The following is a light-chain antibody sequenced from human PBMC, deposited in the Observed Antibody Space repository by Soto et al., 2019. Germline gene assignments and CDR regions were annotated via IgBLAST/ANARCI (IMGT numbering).Light chain of an antibody. CDR3: HQYSRSPPIT. CDR1: QSVSSSY. J-gene: IGKJ5*01. V-gene: IGKV3-20*01. Sequence: EIVLTQSPGTLSLSPGERATLSCRASQSVSSSYLAWYQQKPGQAPRLLIYGASSRATGIPDRFSGSGSGTEFTLTISRLEPEDFAMYYYHQYSRSPPITFGQGTRLEIK. CDR2: GAS.